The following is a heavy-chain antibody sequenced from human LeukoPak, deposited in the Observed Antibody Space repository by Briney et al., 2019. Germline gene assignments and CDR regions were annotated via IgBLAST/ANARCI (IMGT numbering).Heavy chain of an antibody. CDR3: ARAGYYGSGSSYYFDY. J-gene: IGHJ4*02. Sequence: SVKVSCKASGGTFSSYAISWVRQAPGQGLEWMGRIIPILGIANYAQKFQGRVTITTDESTSTAYMELSSLRSEDTAVYYCARAGYYGSGSSYYFDYWGQGTLVTVSS. V-gene: IGHV1-69*04. CDR2: IIPILGIA. CDR1: GGTFSSYA. D-gene: IGHD3-10*01.